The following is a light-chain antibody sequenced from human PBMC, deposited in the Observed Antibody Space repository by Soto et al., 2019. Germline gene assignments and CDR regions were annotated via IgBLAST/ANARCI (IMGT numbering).Light chain of an antibody. CDR2: DVS. Sequence: QSALTQPASVSGSPGQSITISCAGTSGDVGAFDYVSWYQHHPGKVPKLMIYDVSDRPSGVSTRFSGSKSANMASLTISGLQADDEADYYCAAYTTSSTLVFGGGTQLTVL. J-gene: IGLJ3*02. CDR1: SGDVGAFDY. V-gene: IGLV2-14*03. CDR3: AAYTTSSTLV.